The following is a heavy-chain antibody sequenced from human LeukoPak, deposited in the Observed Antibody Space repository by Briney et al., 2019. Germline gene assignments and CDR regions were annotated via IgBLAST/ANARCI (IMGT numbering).Heavy chain of an antibody. J-gene: IGHJ4*02. CDR2: INHSGST. CDR1: GGSFSGYY. CDR3: AKGGKGFPLGLRFDS. V-gene: IGHV4-34*01. D-gene: IGHD2-21*01. Sequence: PSETLSFTCAVYGGSFSGYYWSWIRQPPGKGLEWIGEINHSGSTNYNPSLKSRVTISVDTSKNQFSLKLSSVTAADTAVYYCAKGGKGFPLGLRFDSWGQGTLVSVSS.